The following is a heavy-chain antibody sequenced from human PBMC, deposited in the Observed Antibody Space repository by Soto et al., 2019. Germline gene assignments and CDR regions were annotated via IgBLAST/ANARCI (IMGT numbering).Heavy chain of an antibody. Sequence: GESLKISCKVSGYSFTSYWITWVRQMPGKGLEWMGRIDPSDSHTNYSPSFQGHVTISADKSISTAYLQWSSLKASDTAMYYCARIMTTVTIDYYGMDVWGQGTTVTVSS. J-gene: IGHJ6*02. CDR1: GYSFTSYW. D-gene: IGHD4-17*01. CDR3: ARIMTTVTIDYYGMDV. CDR2: IDPSDSHT. V-gene: IGHV5-10-1*01.